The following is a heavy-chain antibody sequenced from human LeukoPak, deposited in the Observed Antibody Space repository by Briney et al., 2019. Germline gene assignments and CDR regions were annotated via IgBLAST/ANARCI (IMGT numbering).Heavy chain of an antibody. CDR2: IYYSGST. D-gene: IGHD3-16*01. V-gene: IGHV4-39*01. CDR3: VRGSTLRHYQY. Sequence: SETLSLTCTVSGGSISSSSYYWGRIRRPPGKGLEWIGSIYYSGSTYYNPSLKGRVTVSVDTSKNQFSLKLSSVSAADTAVYYCVRGSTLRHYQYWGQGTLVTVSS. J-gene: IGHJ4*02. CDR1: GGSISSSSYY.